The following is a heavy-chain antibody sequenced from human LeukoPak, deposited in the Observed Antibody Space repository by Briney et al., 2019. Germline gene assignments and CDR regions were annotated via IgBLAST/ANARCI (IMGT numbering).Heavy chain of an antibody. D-gene: IGHD2-21*02. V-gene: IGHV1-18*01. CDR2: ISAYNDNT. CDR1: GYTFTSYG. J-gene: IGHJ5*02. CDR3: ARTAYCGGDCYSNWFDP. Sequence: ASVKVSCKASGYTFTSYGISWVRQAPGQGLEWMGWISAYNDNTNYAQKLQGRVTMTTDTSTSTAYMELGSLRSDDTAVYYCARTAYCGGDCYSNWFDPWGQGTLVTVSS.